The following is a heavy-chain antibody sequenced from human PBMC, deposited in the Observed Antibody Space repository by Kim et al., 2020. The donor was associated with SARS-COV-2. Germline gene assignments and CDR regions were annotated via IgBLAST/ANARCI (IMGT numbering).Heavy chain of an antibody. V-gene: IGHV1-18*04. CDR3: ASLRGQCGGDCYYRFDP. CDR2: ISAYNGNT. Sequence: ASVKVSCKASGYTFTSYGISWVRQAPGQGLEWMGWISAYNGNTNYAQKLQGRVTMTTDTSTSTAYMELRSLRSDDTAVYYCASLRGQCGGDCYYRFDPWGQGTLVTVSS. CDR1: GYTFTSYG. D-gene: IGHD2-21*01. J-gene: IGHJ5*02.